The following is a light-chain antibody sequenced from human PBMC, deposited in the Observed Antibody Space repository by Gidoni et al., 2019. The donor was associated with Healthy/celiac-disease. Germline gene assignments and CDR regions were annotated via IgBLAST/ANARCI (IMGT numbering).Light chain of an antibody. CDR2: RAS. V-gene: IGKV4-1*01. CDR3: QQYYSTPWT. CDR1: QSVLYSSNNKNY. Sequence: DIVMTQSPDALAVSLGEIATINCKSSQSVLYSSNNKNYLAWYQQKPGQPPKLLIYRASTRESGVPDRFSGSGSGTDFTLTISSLQAEDVAVYYCQQYYSTPWTFXQXTKVEIK. J-gene: IGKJ1*01.